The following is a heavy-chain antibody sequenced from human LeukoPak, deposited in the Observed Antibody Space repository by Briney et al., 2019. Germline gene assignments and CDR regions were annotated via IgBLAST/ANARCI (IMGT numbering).Heavy chain of an antibody. CDR1: GFTFSSYA. CDR2: ISYDGSNK. V-gene: IGHV3-30-3*01. Sequence: GGSLRLSCAASGFTFSSYAMHWVRQAPGKGLEWVAVISYDGSNKYYADSVKGRFTISRDNSKNTLYLQMNSLRAEDTAVYYCAKVTGIAAAGIRPDAEYFQHWGQGTLVTVSS. CDR3: AKVTGIAAAGIRPDAEYFQH. J-gene: IGHJ1*01. D-gene: IGHD6-13*01.